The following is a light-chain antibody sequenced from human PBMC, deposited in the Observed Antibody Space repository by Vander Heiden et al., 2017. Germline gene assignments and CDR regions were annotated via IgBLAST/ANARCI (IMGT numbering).Light chain of an antibody. CDR2: DAS. J-gene: IGKJ1*01. CDR1: QGINNY. CDR3: QNYNSAPWT. V-gene: IGKV1-27*01. Sequence: DIQMTQSPSSLSASVGDRVPITCRASQGINNYLAWYQQKAGKVPKFLIYDASTLQSGVPSRFSGSGSGTDFTLTISSLQPEDVATYYCQNYNSAPWTFGQGTKVEIK.